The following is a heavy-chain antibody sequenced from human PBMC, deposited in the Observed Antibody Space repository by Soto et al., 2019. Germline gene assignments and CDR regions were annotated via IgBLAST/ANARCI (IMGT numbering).Heavy chain of an antibody. CDR1: GGSISSGGYY. V-gene: IGHV4-30-4*08. Sequence: SETLSLTCTVSGGSISSGGYYWSWIRQHPGKGLEWIGYIYYSGSTYYNPSLKSRVTISVDTSKNQFSLKLSSVAAADTAVYYCARGSYYYDSSGYYHYRGQGTLVTVSS. CDR3: ARGSYYYDSSGYYHY. CDR2: IYYSGST. J-gene: IGHJ4*02. D-gene: IGHD3-22*01.